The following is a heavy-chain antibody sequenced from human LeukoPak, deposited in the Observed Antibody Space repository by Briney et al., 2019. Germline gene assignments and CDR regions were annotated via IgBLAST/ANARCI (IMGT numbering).Heavy chain of an antibody. D-gene: IGHD2-15*01. CDR1: GGSISSSNYY. J-gene: IGHJ4*02. CDR2: IYYSGST. Sequence: SETLSLTCSVSGGSISSSNYYWGWIRQPPGTGPEWIGTIYYSGSTYHNPSLKSRVTISVDTSKNQFSLKLSSVTAADTAVYYCARAYERDGWSFDYWGQGTLVTVSS. CDR3: ARAYERDGWSFDY. V-gene: IGHV4-39*07.